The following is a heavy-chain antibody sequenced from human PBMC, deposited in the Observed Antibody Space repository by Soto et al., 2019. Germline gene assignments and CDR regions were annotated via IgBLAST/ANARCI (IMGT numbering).Heavy chain of an antibody. CDR1: GYKFINYF. CDR3: ARELGPTDSVRLDV. CDR2: INPDKDDR. V-gene: IGHV1-18*04. J-gene: IGHJ6*02. D-gene: IGHD3-10*02. Sequence: QVQLVQSGAEVKKPGASVKVSSKASGYKFINYFISWVRQAPGQGLEWMGWINPDKDDRKYAEKFQGRVTMTTDTFTSTAYMELGNLRFDDTAVYYCARELGPTDSVRLDVWGQGTTVTISS.